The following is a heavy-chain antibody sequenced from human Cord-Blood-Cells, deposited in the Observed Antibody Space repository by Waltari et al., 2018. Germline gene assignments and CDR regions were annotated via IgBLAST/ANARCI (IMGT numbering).Heavy chain of an antibody. CDR1: GFTVSSNY. CDR2: IYSGGST. J-gene: IGHJ4*02. D-gene: IGHD7-27*01. CDR3: ARDAPSTGDLPSYYFDY. Sequence: EVQLVETGGGLIQPGGSLRLSCAASGFTVSSNYMSWVRQAPGKGLEWVSVIYSGGSTYYADSVKGRFTISRDNSKNTLYLQMNSLRAEDTAVYYCARDAPSTGDLPSYYFDYWGQGTLVTVSS. V-gene: IGHV3-53*02.